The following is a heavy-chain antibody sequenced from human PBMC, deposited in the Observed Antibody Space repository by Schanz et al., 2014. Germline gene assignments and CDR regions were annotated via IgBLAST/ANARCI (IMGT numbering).Heavy chain of an antibody. D-gene: IGHD2-2*01. J-gene: IGHJ4*02. CDR2: ISNDGSIK. CDR1: GFTFSSYA. CDR3: ARRASCSRIGCPFDS. Sequence: QVQLVESGGGLVQPGGSLRLSCAASGFTFSSYAMHWVRQAPGKGLEWVALISNDGSIKYYADSVEGRFTISRDNSRNTLYLQMNSLKTEDTAMYYCARRASCSRIGCPFDSWGQGTLVTVSS. V-gene: IGHV3-30-3*01.